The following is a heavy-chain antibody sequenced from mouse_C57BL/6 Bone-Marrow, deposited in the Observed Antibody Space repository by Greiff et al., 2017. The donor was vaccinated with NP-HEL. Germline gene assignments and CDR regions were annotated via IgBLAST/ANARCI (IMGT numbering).Heavy chain of an antibody. J-gene: IGHJ3*01. CDR1: GYAFTNYL. CDR3: ARAGYYYGSSDD. D-gene: IGHD1-1*01. CDR2: INPGSGGT. Sequence: QVQLQQSGAELVRPGTSVKVSCKASGYAFTNYLIEWVKQRPGQGLEWIGVINPGSGGTNYNEKFKGKATLTADKSSSTAYMQLSSLTSEDSAVYFCARAGYYYGSSDDWGQGTLVTVSA. V-gene: IGHV1-54*01.